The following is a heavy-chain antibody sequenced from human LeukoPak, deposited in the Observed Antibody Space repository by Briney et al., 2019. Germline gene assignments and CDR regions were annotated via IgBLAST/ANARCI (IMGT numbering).Heavy chain of an antibody. J-gene: IGHJ4*02. D-gene: IGHD6-19*01. Sequence: GESLKISCKGSGYSFTGYWIGWVRQMPGKGLEWMGIIYPGDSDTRYSPSFQSQVTISADKSISTAYLQWSSLKASDTAMYYCARESGIAVAGTPLNYWGQGTLVTVSS. CDR3: ARESGIAVAGTPLNY. CDR1: GYSFTGYW. V-gene: IGHV5-51*01. CDR2: IYPGDSDT.